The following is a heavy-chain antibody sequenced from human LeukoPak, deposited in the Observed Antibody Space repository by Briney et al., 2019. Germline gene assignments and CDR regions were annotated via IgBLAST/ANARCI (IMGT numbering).Heavy chain of an antibody. CDR1: GFTVSSNY. CDR2: IYYDGST. V-gene: IGHV3-53*01. CDR3: AKRSTGYYFDS. Sequence: GGSLRLSCAASGFTVSSNYMSWVRQTPGKGLEWVSIIYYDGSTYYADSVKGRFTISRDNSKNTVHLQMNSLRAEDTADYYCAKRSTGYYFDSWGQGTLVTVSS. D-gene: IGHD1-1*01. J-gene: IGHJ4*02.